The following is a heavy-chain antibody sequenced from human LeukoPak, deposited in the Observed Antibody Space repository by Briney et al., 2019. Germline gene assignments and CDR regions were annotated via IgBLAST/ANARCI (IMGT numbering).Heavy chain of an antibody. CDR3: AKGPVGATISTYYYGMDV. Sequence: GGSLRLSCAASGFTLSSYAMSRVRQAPGKGLEWVSAISGSGGSTYYADSVKGRFTISRDNSKNTLHLQMNSLRAEDTAVYYCAKGPVGATISTYYYGMDVWGQGTTVTVSS. D-gene: IGHD1-26*01. CDR2: ISGSGGST. J-gene: IGHJ6*02. V-gene: IGHV3-23*01. CDR1: GFTLSSYA.